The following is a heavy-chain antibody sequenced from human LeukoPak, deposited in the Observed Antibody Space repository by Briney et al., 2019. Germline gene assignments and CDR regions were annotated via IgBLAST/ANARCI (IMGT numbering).Heavy chain of an antibody. CDR3: ARATGSSSGWYGWGAFDI. J-gene: IGHJ3*02. CDR2: ISSNGGST. V-gene: IGHV3-64*01. Sequence: GGSLRLSCAASGFTFSSYAMHWARQAPGKGLEYVSAISSNGGSTYYANSVKGRFTISRDNSKNTLYLQMGSLRAEDMAVYYCARATGSSSGWYGWGAFDIWGQGTMVTVSS. D-gene: IGHD6-19*01. CDR1: GFTFSSYA.